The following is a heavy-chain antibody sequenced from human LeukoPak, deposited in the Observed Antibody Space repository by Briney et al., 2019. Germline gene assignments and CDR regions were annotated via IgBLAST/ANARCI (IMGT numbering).Heavy chain of an antibody. J-gene: IGHJ3*02. CDR3: ARTDIVVVAPGAFDI. Sequence: SETLSLTCTVFGGSISSYCWSWIRQPPGKGLEWIGYIYYSGSTNYNPSLKSRVTISVDTSKNQFSLKLSSVTAADTAVYYCARTDIVVVAPGAFDIWGQGTMVTVSS. CDR1: GGSISSYC. CDR2: IYYSGST. V-gene: IGHV4-59*01. D-gene: IGHD2-15*01.